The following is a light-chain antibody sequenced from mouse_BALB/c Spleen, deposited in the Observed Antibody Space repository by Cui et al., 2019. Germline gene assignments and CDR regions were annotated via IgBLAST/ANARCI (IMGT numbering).Light chain of an antibody. CDR3: LQYDNLWT. CDR2: FSY. Sequence: DIQMTQSPLSMSASLGGKVSITCKDSQDINKYFAWYQHKPEKGPMLLIHFSYTVQPGIATWFGSSGCRSVYSFISSNLEAEVSATYYCLQYDNLWTFGGGTKLEIK. CDR1: QDINKY. V-gene: IGKV19-93*01. J-gene: IGKJ1*01.